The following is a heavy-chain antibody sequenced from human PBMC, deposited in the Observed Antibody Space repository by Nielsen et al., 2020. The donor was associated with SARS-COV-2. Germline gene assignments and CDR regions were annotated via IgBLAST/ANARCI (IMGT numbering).Heavy chain of an antibody. CDR2: IYYSGST. J-gene: IGHJ4*02. V-gene: IGHV4-59*13. D-gene: IGHD5-24*01. CDR1: GGSISSYY. Sequence: GSLRLSCTVSGGSISSYYWSWIRQPPGKGLEWIGYIYYSGSTNYNPSLKSRVTISVDTSKNQFSLKLSSVTAADTAVYYCARGERRDGYNRPFDYWGQGTLVTVSS. CDR3: ARGERRDGYNRPFDY.